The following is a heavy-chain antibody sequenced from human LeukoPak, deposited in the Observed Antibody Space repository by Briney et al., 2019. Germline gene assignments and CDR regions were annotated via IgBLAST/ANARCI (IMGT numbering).Heavy chain of an antibody. D-gene: IGHD2-15*01. J-gene: IGHJ4*02. V-gene: IGHV3-7*01. CDR1: GFTFSSYA. Sequence: GGSLRLSCAASGFTFSSYAMSWVRQAPGKGLEWVANIKQDGSEKYYLASVKGRFTISRDNAKNSLDLQMTSLRAEDTAVYYCAKNTESQVIFRDWGQGTLVTVSS. CDR3: AKNTESQVIFRD. CDR2: IKQDGSEK.